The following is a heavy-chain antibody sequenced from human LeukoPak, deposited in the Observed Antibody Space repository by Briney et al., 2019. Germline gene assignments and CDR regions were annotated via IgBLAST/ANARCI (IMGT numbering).Heavy chain of an antibody. CDR3: AKDSGWQQWQYFQH. Sequence: GRSLRLSCAASGFTFDDYAMHWVRQAPGKGLEWVSGISWNSGSIGYADSVKGRFTISRDNAKNSLYLQMNSLRAEDMALYYCAKDSGWQQWQYFQHWGQGTLVTVSP. J-gene: IGHJ1*01. CDR1: GFTFDDYA. CDR2: ISWNSGSI. D-gene: IGHD6-19*01. V-gene: IGHV3-9*03.